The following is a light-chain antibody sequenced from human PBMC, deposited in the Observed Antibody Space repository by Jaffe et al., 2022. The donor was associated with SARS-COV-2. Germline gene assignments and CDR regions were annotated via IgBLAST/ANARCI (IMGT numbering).Light chain of an antibody. V-gene: IGKV3-20*01. J-gene: IGKJ1*01. Sequence: EIVLTQSPGTLSLSPGERATLSCRASQSVNSIYSAWYQQKPGQAPRLLIYGASNRATGVPDRFSGSGSGTDLTLSISRLEPEDSAVYYCQQLGGSLWAFGQGTKVEIK. CDR3: QQLGGSLWA. CDR2: GAS. CDR1: QSVNSIY.